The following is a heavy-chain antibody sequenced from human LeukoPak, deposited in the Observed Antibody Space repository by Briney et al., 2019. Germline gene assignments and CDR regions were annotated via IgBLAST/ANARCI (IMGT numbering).Heavy chain of an antibody. CDR3: ARRDYYDSSGYSEIDY. CDR2: IYYSGST. CDR1: GGSISSSSYY. D-gene: IGHD3-22*01. V-gene: IGHV4-39*01. J-gene: IGHJ4*02. Sequence: SETLSLTGTVSGGSISSSSYYWGWIRQPPGKGLEWIGSIYYSGSTYYNPSLKSRVTISVDTSKNQFSLKLSSVTAADTAVYYCARRDYYDSSGYSEIDYWGQGTLVTVSS.